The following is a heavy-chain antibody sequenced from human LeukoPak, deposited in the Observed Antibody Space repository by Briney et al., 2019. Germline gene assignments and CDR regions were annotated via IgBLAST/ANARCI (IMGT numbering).Heavy chain of an antibody. CDR2: IYTSGST. V-gene: IGHV4-61*02. CDR1: GGSISSGTYY. J-gene: IGHJ5*02. CDR3: ARATPYYYGSGSYYPPTNWFDP. Sequence: SETLSLTCTVSGGSISSGTYYWSWIRQPAGKGLEWIGRIYTSGSTNYNPSLKSRVTISVDTSKNQFSLKLSFVTAADTAVYYCARATPYYYGSGSYYPPTNWFDPWGQGTLVTVSS. D-gene: IGHD3-10*01.